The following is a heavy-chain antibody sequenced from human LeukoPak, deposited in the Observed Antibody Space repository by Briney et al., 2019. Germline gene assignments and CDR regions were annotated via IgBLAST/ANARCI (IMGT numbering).Heavy chain of an antibody. V-gene: IGHV1-69*06. CDR1: GGTFSSYA. CDR3: ERVHYDFLGFDP. D-gene: IGHD3-3*01. CDR2: IIPIFGTA. Sequence: GASVKVSCKAPGGTFSSYAISWVRQAPGQGLEWMGRIIPIFGTADYAQKFQGRVTITADKSTSTAYMELSSLRSEDTAVYYCERVHYDFLGFDPWGQGTLVTVSS. J-gene: IGHJ5*02.